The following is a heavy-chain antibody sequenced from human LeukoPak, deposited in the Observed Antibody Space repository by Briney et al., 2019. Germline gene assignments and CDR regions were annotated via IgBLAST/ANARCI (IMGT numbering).Heavy chain of an antibody. CDR2: ISYDGSNK. J-gene: IGHJ4*02. V-gene: IGHV3-30-3*01. CDR1: GFTFSSYA. CDR3: AKGVDVYNRGGFDY. D-gene: IGHD5-24*01. Sequence: GSLRLSCAASGFTFSSYAMHWVRQAPGKGLEWVAVISYDGSNKYYADSVKGRFTISRDNSKNTLSLQMNSLRADDTAVYYCAKGVDVYNRGGFDYWGQGTLVTVSS.